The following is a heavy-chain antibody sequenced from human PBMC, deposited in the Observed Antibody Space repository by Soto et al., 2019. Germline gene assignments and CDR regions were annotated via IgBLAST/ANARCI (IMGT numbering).Heavy chain of an antibody. V-gene: IGHV1-8*01. J-gene: IGHJ4*02. CDR3: AGSKVSSPPHHPGTYPLDY. Sequence: QVQLVQSGAEVQKPGASVKVSCKASGYTFTSYDINWVRQATGQGLEWMGWMNPNSGNTGYAQKFQGRVTMTRNTSISTAYMELSSLRSEDTGVYYCAGSKVSSPPHHPGTYPLDYWGQGTLVTVSS. D-gene: IGHD3-10*01. CDR2: MNPNSGNT. CDR1: GYTFTSYD.